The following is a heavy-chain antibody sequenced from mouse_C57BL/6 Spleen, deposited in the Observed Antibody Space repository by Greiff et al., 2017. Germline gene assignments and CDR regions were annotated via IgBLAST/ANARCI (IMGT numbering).Heavy chain of an antibody. Sequence: VQLQQSGAELVRPGASVKLSCTASGFNIKDDYMHWVKQRPEQGLEWIGWLDPENGDTEYASKFQGKATITADTSSNTAYLQLSSLTSEDTAVYYCTTSSGYPFAYWGQGTLVTVSA. CDR2: LDPENGDT. V-gene: IGHV14-4*01. J-gene: IGHJ3*01. D-gene: IGHD3-2*02. CDR1: GFNIKDDY. CDR3: TTSSGYPFAY.